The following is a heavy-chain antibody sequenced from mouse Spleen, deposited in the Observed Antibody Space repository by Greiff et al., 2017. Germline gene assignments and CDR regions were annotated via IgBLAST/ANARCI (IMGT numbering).Heavy chain of an antibody. V-gene: IGHV1-15*01. CDR2: IDPETGGT. D-gene: IGHD1-1*01. CDR3: TREPYGSSPSWFAY. Sequence: VQLQQSGAELVRPGASVTLSCKASGYTFTDYEMHWVKQTPVHGLEWIGAIDPETGGTAYNQKFKGKAILTADKSSSTAYMELRSLTSEDSAVYYCTREPYGSSPSWFAYWGQGTLVTVSA. CDR1: GYTFTDYE. J-gene: IGHJ3*01.